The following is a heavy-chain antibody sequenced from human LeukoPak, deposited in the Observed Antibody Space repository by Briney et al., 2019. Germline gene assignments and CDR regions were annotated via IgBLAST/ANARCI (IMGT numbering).Heavy chain of an antibody. CDR2: TSGSGGST. V-gene: IGHV3-23*01. J-gene: IGHJ4*02. D-gene: IGHD2-2*01. CDR3: AKDLLDCSSTSCSYFFDY. CDR1: GFTFSDYY. Sequence: GGSLRLSCAASGFTFSDYYMSWIRQAPGKGREWVSATSGSGGSTYYADSVKGRFTISRDNSKNTLYLQMNSLRAEDTAVYNCAKDLLDCSSTSCSYFFDYWGQGTLVTVSS.